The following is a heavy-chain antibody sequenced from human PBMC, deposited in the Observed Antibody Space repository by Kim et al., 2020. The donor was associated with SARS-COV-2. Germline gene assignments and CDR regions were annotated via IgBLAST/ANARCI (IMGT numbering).Heavy chain of an antibody. V-gene: IGHV3-33*01. Sequence: NNNYADSRKGRLTIARDNSKNTLYLQMNSLRAEDTAVYYCARGSGWLLNYWGQGTLVTVSS. D-gene: IGHD3-22*01. J-gene: IGHJ4*02. CDR2: NN. CDR3: ARGSGWLLNY.